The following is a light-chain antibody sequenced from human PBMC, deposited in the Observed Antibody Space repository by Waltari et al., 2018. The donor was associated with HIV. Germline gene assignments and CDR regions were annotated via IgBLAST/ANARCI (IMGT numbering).Light chain of an antibody. Sequence: SSALTQTPSVSVSPGQTATITCSGEALPRQYAHWDHQREGQAPLLVIFQDNKRPSGIPERFSASSSGTVLTLTISGVQTEDEGDYYCQTTDRNGVVAFGGGTKVTVL. CDR2: QDN. V-gene: IGLV3-25*03. CDR1: ALPRQY. CDR3: QTTDRNGVVA. J-gene: IGLJ2*01.